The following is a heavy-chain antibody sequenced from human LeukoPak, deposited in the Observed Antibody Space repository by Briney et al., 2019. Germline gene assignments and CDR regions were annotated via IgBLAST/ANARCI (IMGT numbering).Heavy chain of an antibody. CDR2: LPPDELDI. Sequence: VGSLRLSCAASGFTFTNYWIHWVRQAPGMGLVWVSRLPPDELDIIYADSVKGRFTASRDNAKNTVYLQMNNLRADDTAMCYCVGTIAARGSEYWGQGALVTVSS. CDR3: VGTIAARGSEY. J-gene: IGHJ4*02. CDR1: GFTFTNYW. D-gene: IGHD6-6*01. V-gene: IGHV3-74*01.